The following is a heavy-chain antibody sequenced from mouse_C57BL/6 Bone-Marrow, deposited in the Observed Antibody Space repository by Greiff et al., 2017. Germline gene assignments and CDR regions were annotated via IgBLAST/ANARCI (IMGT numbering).Heavy chain of an antibody. CDR3: TLYYYGSSWYFDV. V-gene: IGHV8-8*01. J-gene: IGHJ1*03. D-gene: IGHD1-1*01. CDR2: IWWDDDK. CDR1: GFSLSTFGMG. Sequence: QVTLKVCGPGILQPSQTLSLTCSFSGFSLSTFGMGVGWIRQPSGKGPELLAHIWWDDDKYYNPALERRLTISKDTSKKQVFLKIAHVDTADTATYYCTLYYYGSSWYFDVWGTGTAVTVSS.